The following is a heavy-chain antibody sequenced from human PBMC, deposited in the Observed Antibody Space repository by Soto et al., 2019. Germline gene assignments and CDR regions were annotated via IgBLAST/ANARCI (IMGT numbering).Heavy chain of an antibody. CDR2: IRENSGST. CDR3: ARSFYP. J-gene: IGHJ5*02. CDR1: GFTLSTYA. Sequence: GGSLRLSCAASGFTLSTYAMNWVRQAPGKGLEWVSSIRENSGSTDYADSVKGRFTISRDNSKNTLYLQMSSLTAADTAVYYCARSFYPWGQGTLVTVSS. V-gene: IGHV3-23*01.